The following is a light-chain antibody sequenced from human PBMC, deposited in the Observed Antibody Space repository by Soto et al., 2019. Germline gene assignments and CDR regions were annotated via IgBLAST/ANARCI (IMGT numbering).Light chain of an antibody. V-gene: IGKV1D-16*01. Sequence: IQMTQSPSSVSASVVDRVTITCRASQDISTWLAWYQQKPGKAPKSLIYTVSTLQSGVPSRFSGSGSGTEFSLTISSLQPEDFATYYCQQYYSYPITFGQGTRLEIK. CDR3: QQYYSYPIT. CDR1: QDISTW. CDR2: TVS. J-gene: IGKJ5*01.